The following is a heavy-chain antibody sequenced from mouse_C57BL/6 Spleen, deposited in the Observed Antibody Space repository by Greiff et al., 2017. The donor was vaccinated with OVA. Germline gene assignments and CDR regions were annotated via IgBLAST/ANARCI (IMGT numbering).Heavy chain of an antibody. CDR1: GFNIKDDY. CDR2: IDPENGDT. CDR3: TWLPHTRAY. V-gene: IGHV14-4*01. D-gene: IGHD2-2*01. J-gene: IGHJ3*01. Sequence: VQLKQSGAELVRPGASVKLSCTASGFNIKDDYMHWVKQRPEQGLEWIGWIDPENGDTEYASKFQGKATITADTSSNTAYLQLSSLTSEDTAVYYCTWLPHTRAYWGQGTLVTVSA.